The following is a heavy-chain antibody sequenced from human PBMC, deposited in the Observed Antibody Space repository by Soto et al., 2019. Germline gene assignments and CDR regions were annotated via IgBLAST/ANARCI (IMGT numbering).Heavy chain of an antibody. CDR1: GFIFSDYY. V-gene: IGHV3-11*06. Sequence: QAHLVESGGGLVKPGGSLRLSCAASGFIFSDYYMSWVRQAPGKGLEWLSYISQTSTYTAYADSVRGRFTISRDNAKNSLYLQMNSLRVEDTAVYYCTTAERGKTGTRIWGQGTLVTVSS. J-gene: IGHJ4*02. CDR3: TTAERGKTGTRI. CDR2: ISQTSTYT. D-gene: IGHD1-1*01.